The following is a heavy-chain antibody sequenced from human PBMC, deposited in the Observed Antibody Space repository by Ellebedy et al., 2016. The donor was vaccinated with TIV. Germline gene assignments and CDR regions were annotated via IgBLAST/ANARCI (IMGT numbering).Heavy chain of an antibody. CDR1: GGSIRSYY. Sequence: MPGGSLRLSCTVSGGSIRSYYWSWIRQPPGKGLEWIGYVYYSGDTKYKPSLKSRVSMSVDTSKNQFSLKLSSVTAADTAVYYCARFANSYGLDVWGQGTTVTVSS. CDR3: ARFANSYGLDV. CDR2: VYYSGDT. J-gene: IGHJ6*02. V-gene: IGHV4-59*01.